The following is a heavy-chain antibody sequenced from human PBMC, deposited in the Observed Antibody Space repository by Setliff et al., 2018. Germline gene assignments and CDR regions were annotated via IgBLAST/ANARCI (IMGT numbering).Heavy chain of an antibody. V-gene: IGHV3-15*07. CDR2: IKSKTDGGTT. D-gene: IGHD3-22*01. J-gene: IGHJ4*02. Sequence: PGGSLRLSCAASGFTFSNAWMNWVRQAPGKGLEWVGRIKSKTDGGTTDYAAPVKGRFTISRDNSKNTLYLQVNSLRTEDTAVYFCAADTFDSNAQAFDYWGQGTLVTVSS. CDR1: GFTFSNAW. CDR3: AADTFDSNAQAFDY.